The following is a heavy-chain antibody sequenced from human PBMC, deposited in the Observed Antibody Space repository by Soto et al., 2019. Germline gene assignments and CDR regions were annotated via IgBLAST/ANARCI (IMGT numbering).Heavy chain of an antibody. V-gene: IGHV3-23*01. CDR2: ISGSGGST. CDR1: GFTFSSYA. D-gene: IGHD3-10*01. J-gene: IGHJ5*02. CDR3: AKYPLGFGESSVYNWFDP. Sequence: GGSLRLSCAASGFTFSSYAMSWVRQAPGKGLEWVSAISGSGGSTYYADSVKGRFTIPRDNSKNTLYLQMNSLRAEDTAVYYCAKYPLGFGESSVYNWFDPWGQGTLVTVSS.